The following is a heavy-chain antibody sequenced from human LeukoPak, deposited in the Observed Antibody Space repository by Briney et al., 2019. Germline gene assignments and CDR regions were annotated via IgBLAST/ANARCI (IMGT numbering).Heavy chain of an antibody. CDR2: IYYSGST. D-gene: IGHD3-3*01. Sequence: PSETLSLTCAVYGGSFSGYYWSWIRQHPGKGLEWIGYIYYSGSTYYNPSLKSRVTISVDTSKNQFSLKLSSVTAADTAVYYCARSLGLRFLEWLPYYFDYWGQGTLVTVSS. J-gene: IGHJ4*02. CDR3: ARSLGLRFLEWLPYYFDY. CDR1: GGSFSGYY. V-gene: IGHV4-31*11.